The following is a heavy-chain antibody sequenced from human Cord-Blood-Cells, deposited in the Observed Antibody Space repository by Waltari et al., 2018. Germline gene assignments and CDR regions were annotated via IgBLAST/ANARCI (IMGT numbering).Heavy chain of an antibody. CDR3: ARDRDFGVVIGGNYYYYYYMDV. CDR1: GGSISSYY. Sequence: QVQLQESGPGLVKPSETLSLTCTVSGGSISSYYWSWIRQPAGKGLEWIGRIYTSGGTNYNPSLKSGVTMSVGTSKNQFSLKLSSVTAADTAVYYCARDRDFGVVIGGNYYYYYYMDVWGKGTTVTVSS. D-gene: IGHD3-3*01. CDR2: IYTSGGT. J-gene: IGHJ6*03. V-gene: IGHV4-4*07.